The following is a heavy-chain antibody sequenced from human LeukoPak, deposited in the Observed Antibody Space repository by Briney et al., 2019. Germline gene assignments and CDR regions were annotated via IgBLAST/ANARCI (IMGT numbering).Heavy chain of an antibody. CDR3: ARVDGDYYDSSGSFICSY. Sequence: GASVKVSCKASGGTFSSYAISWVRQAPGQGLEWMGGIIPIFGTANYAQKFQGRVTITADESTSTAYMELSSLRSEDTAVYYCARVDGDYYDSSGSFICSYWGQGTLVTVSS. D-gene: IGHD3-22*01. V-gene: IGHV1-69*13. CDR2: IIPIFGTA. J-gene: IGHJ4*02. CDR1: GGTFSSYA.